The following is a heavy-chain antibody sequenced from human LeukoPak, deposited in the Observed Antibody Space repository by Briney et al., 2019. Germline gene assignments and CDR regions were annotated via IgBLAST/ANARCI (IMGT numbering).Heavy chain of an antibody. Sequence: GGSLRVSCAASGFNFSNYVMYWVRQAPGKGLEYVSAISSNGGSTYYADSVKGRFMISRDNSKNTLFLQMGSLRPEDMAVYYCARGRGSGWYDAFDIWGQGTMVTVSS. CDR1: GFNFSNYV. D-gene: IGHD6-19*01. J-gene: IGHJ3*02. CDR2: ISSNGGST. V-gene: IGHV3-64*02. CDR3: ARGRGSGWYDAFDI.